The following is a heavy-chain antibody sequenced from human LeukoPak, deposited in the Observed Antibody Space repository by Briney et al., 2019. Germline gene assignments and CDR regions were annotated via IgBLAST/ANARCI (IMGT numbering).Heavy chain of an antibody. Sequence: ASVKVSCKASGYTFTGYYMHWVRQAPGQGLEWMGWINPNSGGTNYAQKFQGRVTMTRDTSISTAYMELRSLRSDDTAVYYCARAYWVGATQAFDIWGQGTMVTVSS. V-gene: IGHV1-2*02. CDR1: GYTFTGYY. D-gene: IGHD1-26*01. J-gene: IGHJ3*02. CDR2: INPNSGGT. CDR3: ARAYWVGATQAFDI.